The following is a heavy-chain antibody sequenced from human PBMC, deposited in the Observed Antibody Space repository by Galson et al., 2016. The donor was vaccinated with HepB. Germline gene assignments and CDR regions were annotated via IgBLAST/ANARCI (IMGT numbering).Heavy chain of an antibody. Sequence: SLRLSCAASGFTFSSYFMSWVRQAPGKGLEWVAYISHYGDEQYYVDSVKGRFTISRDNAKNSLYLQMNSLRAEDTAVYYCARLWGLAPPTWFDPWGQGTLVTVSS. V-gene: IGHV3-7*03. CDR3: ARLWGLAPPTWFDP. J-gene: IGHJ5*02. D-gene: IGHD3-16*01. CDR2: ISHYGDEQ. CDR1: GFTFSSYF.